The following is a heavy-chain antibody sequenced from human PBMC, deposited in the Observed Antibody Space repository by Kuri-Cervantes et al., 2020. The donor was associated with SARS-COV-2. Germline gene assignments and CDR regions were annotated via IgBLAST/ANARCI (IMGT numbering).Heavy chain of an antibody. CDR3: ARRGDDSSDYYSSFDY. CDR1: GYSFTSYW. CDR2: IYPGDSDT. Sequence: GGSLRPSCKRSGYSFTSYWIAWVRQMPGKGLEWIGIIYPGDSDTRYSPSFQGQVTISADKSISTAYLQWSSLKASDTAMYYCARRGDDSSDYYSSFDYWGQGTLVTVSS. D-gene: IGHD3-22*01. J-gene: IGHJ4*02. V-gene: IGHV5-51*01.